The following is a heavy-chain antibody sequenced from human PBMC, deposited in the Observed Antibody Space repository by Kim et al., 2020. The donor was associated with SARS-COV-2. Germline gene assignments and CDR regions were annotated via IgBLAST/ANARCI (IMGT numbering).Heavy chain of an antibody. J-gene: IGHJ6*02. V-gene: IGHV1-8*01. CDR3: ARGRIAAAGTTRYYYGMDV. Sequence: ASVKVSCKASGYTFTSYDINWVRQATGQGLEWMGWMNPNSGNTGYAQKFQGRVTMTRNTSISTAYMELSSLRSEDTAVYYCARGRIAAAGTTRYYYGMDVWGQGTTVTVSS. D-gene: IGHD6-13*01. CDR1: GYTFTSYD. CDR2: MNPNSGNT.